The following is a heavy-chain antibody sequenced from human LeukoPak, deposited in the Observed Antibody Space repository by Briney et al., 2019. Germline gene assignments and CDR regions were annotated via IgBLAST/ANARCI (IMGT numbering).Heavy chain of an antibody. J-gene: IGHJ4*02. V-gene: IGHV3-48*02. CDR1: GFTFSSYS. CDR2: ISSSSSTI. Sequence: QPGGSLRLSCAASGFTFSSYSMNWVRQAPGKGLEWVSYISSSSSTIYYADSVKGRFTISRDNAKNSLYLQMNSLTDDDTAVYYCARGYGGNSFDYWGQGTLVTVSS. CDR3: ARGYGGNSFDY. D-gene: IGHD4-23*01.